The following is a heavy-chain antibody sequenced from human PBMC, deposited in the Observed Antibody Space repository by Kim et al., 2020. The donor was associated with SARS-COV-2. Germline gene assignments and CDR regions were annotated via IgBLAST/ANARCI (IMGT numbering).Heavy chain of an antibody. CDR3: ARGSDYDY. J-gene: IGHJ4*02. D-gene: IGHD4-17*01. CDR2: DSST. V-gene: IGHV5-10-1*01. Sequence: DSSTTSGPSFQGHVTISADKSISTAYLQWSSLKASDTAIYYCARGSDYDYWGQGTLVTVSS.